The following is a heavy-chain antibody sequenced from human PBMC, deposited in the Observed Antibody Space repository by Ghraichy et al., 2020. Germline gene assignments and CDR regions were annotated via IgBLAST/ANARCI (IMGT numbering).Heavy chain of an antibody. CDR1: GFSLSTSGMC. CDR2: IDWDDDK. CDR3: ARIHNLVGAVNDAFDI. Sequence: SGPTLVKPTQTLTLTCTFSGFSLSTSGMCVSWIRQPPGKALEWLALIDWDDDKYYSTSLKTRLTISKDTSKNQVVLTMTNMDPVDTATYYCARIHNLVGAVNDAFDIWGQGTMVTVSS. J-gene: IGHJ3*02. D-gene: IGHD1-26*01. V-gene: IGHV2-70*01.